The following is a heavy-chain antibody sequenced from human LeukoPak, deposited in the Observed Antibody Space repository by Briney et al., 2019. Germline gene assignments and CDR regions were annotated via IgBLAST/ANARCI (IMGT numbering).Heavy chain of an antibody. V-gene: IGHV4-61*02. CDR3: ARASTSWNWFDP. J-gene: IGHJ5*02. Sequence: SQTLSLTCNVSGGSISSGSYYWSWIRQPAGKGLEWIGRIYTSGSTNYNPSLKSRVTISVDTSKNQFSLKLSSVTAADTAVYYCARASTSWNWFDPWGQGTLVTVSS. D-gene: IGHD2-2*01. CDR2: IYTSGST. CDR1: GGSISSGSYY.